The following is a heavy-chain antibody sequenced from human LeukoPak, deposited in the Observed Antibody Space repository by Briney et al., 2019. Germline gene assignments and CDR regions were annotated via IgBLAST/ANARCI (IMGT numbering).Heavy chain of an antibody. V-gene: IGHV4-31*03. CDR2: IYYSGST. CDR1: GGSISSGGYY. Sequence: SQTLSLTCTVSGGSISSGGYYWSWIRQHPGKGLEWIGYIYYSGSTYYNPSLKSRVTISVDTSKNQFSLKLSPVTAADTAVYYCARVDYYGSGPADYWGQGTLVTVSS. CDR3: ARVDYYGSGPADY. J-gene: IGHJ4*02. D-gene: IGHD3-10*01.